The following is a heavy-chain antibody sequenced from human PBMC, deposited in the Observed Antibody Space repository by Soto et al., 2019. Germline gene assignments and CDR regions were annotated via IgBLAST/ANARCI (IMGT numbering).Heavy chain of an antibody. V-gene: IGHV4-39*01. CDR1: GGSISSRGYY. CDR3: ATSNWFDP. J-gene: IGHJ5*02. CDR2: IYYSGST. Sequence: QLQLQESGPGLVKPSETLSLTCTVSGGSISSRGYYWGWIRQPPGKGLEWIGTIYYSGSTYYNPSLTSRVTISADTSKNQFSLKLSSVTAPDTAVYYCATSNWFDPWGQGTLVTVSS.